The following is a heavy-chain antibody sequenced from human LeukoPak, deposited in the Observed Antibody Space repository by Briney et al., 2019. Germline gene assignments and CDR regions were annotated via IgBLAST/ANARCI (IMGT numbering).Heavy chain of an antibody. CDR2: ISAYNGNT. V-gene: IGHV1-18*01. CDR1: GYTFTSYG. J-gene: IGHJ4*02. CDR3: ARVVGQTMTVDY. Sequence: ASVKVSCKASGYTFTSYGISWVRQAPGQGLEWMGWISAYNGNTNYAQKLQGRVTMTTDTSTSTACMELRSLRSDDTAVYYCARVVGQTMTVDYWGQGTLVTVSS. D-gene: IGHD3-22*01.